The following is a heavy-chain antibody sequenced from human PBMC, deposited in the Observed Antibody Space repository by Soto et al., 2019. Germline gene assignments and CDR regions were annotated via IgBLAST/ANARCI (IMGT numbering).Heavy chain of an antibody. J-gene: IGHJ6*03. CDR3: ARDRNDWTVPDYFYYMDV. Sequence: ASVKVSCKASGYIFPSYHIHWVRQAPGQGLEWVGIVNPSSGRTTYAQKFQGRLTMTRDTSTTTVYMELSSLRSDDTAVYYCARDRNDWTVPDYFYYMDVWGTGTTVTVSS. CDR2: VNPSSGRT. V-gene: IGHV1-46*03. CDR1: GYIFPSYH. D-gene: IGHD1-1*01.